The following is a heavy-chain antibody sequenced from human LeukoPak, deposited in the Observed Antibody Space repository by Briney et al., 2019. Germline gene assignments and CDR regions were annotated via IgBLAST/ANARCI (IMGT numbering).Heavy chain of an antibody. CDR3: ARGWSYPYYFDY. Sequence: SETLSLTCAVSGYSISSGYYWGWIRQPPGKGLEWIGTIYHSETTYYNPSLKSRVTISVDTSKNQFSLKLSSVTAADTAVYYCARGWSYPYYFDYWGQGTLVTASS. V-gene: IGHV4-38-2*01. D-gene: IGHD1-26*01. J-gene: IGHJ4*02. CDR1: GYSISSGYY. CDR2: IYHSETT.